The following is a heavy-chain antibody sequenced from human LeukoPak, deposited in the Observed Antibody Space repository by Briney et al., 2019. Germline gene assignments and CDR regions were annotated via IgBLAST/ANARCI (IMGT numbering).Heavy chain of an antibody. J-gene: IGHJ4*02. CDR1: GYTLTELS. D-gene: IGHD1-26*01. V-gene: IGHV1-24*01. Sequence: ASVKVSCKVSGYTLTELSMHWVRQAPGKGLEWMGGFDPEDGETIYAQKFQGRVTMTEDTSTDTAYMELSSLRSEDTAVYYGATGKATKDASDYWGQGTLVTVSS. CDR2: FDPEDGET. CDR3: ATGKATKDASDY.